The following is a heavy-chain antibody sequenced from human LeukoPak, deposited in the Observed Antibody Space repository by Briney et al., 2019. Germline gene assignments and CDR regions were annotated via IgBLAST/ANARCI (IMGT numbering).Heavy chain of an antibody. Sequence: PSETLSLTCTVSGGSISSYYWSWIRQPPGKGLEWIGYIYYSGSTNYNPSLKSRVTISVDTSKNQFSLKLSSVTAADTAVYYYATTNAEYFQHWGQGTLVTVSS. V-gene: IGHV4-59*08. CDR3: ATTNAEYFQH. CDR1: GGSISSYY. CDR2: IYYSGST. J-gene: IGHJ1*01.